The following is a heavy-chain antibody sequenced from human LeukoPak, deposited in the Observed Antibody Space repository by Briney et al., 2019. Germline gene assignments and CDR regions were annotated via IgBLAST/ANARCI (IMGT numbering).Heavy chain of an antibody. J-gene: IGHJ1*01. V-gene: IGHV6-1*01. D-gene: IGHD5-12*01. CDR1: GDSVSGNTAA. CDR3: ARSGYFAEYFQY. Sequence: SQTLSLTCAISGDSVSGNTAAWNWIRRTPSRGLEWLGRTYYRSKWYSDYAVSVKSRITISPDTSKNQFSLQLNSITPEDTAVYYCARSGYFAEYFQYWGQGTLVTVSS. CDR2: TYYRSKWYS.